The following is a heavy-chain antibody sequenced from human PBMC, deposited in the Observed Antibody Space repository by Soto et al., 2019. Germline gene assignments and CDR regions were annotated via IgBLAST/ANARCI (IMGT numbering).Heavy chain of an antibody. V-gene: IGHV5-51*01. Sequence: GESLKISCKGSGYSFTSYWIGWVRQMPGKGLEWMGIIYPGDSDTRYSPSFQGQVTISADKSISTAYLQWSSLKATDTAMYYCARRNFWSGIVYGMDVWGQGTTVTVSS. CDR3: ARRNFWSGIVYGMDV. CDR2: IYPGDSDT. J-gene: IGHJ6*02. CDR1: GYSFTSYW. D-gene: IGHD3-3*01.